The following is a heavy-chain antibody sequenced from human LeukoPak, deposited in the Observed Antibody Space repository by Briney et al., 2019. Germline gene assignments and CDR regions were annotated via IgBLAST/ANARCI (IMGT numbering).Heavy chain of an antibody. D-gene: IGHD4-17*01. CDR2: IYPGDSDT. J-gene: IGHJ4*02. V-gene: IGHV5-51*01. CDR3: ARRDYGDYAPFDY. CDR1: GYSFTSYW. Sequence: GESLKISCKGSGYSFTSYWIGWVRQMPGKGLEWMGIIYPGDSDTRYSPSFQGQVTISADKSISTAYLQWSSLRSEDTAVYYCARRDYGDYAPFDYWGQGTLVTVSS.